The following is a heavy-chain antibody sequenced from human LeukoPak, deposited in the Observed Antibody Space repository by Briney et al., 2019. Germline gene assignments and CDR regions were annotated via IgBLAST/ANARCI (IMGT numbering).Heavy chain of an antibody. V-gene: IGHV3-30*18. CDR3: AKDNKRYSYDY. J-gene: IGHJ4*02. D-gene: IGHD5-18*01. Sequence: GGSLRLYCAASGFTFSSYGMHWVRQAPGKGLEWVAVISDDGNKKYYADSVKGRFTISRDSSKNTLYLQMNSLRVEDTAVYYCAKDNKRYSYDYWGQGTLVTVSS. CDR1: GFTFSSYG. CDR2: ISDDGNKK.